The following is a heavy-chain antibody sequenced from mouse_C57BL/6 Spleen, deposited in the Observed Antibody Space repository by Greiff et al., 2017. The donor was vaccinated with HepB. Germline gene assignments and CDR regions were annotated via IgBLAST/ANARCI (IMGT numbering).Heavy chain of an antibody. V-gene: IGHV5-17*01. CDR2: ISSGGSTI. Sequence: EVMLVESGGGLVKPGGSLKLSCAASGFTFSDYGMHWVRQAPEKGLEWVAYISSGGSTIYYADTVKGRFTISRDNAKNTLFLQMTSLRSEDTAMYYCAREGLLRGYFDVWGTGTTVTVSS. CDR3: AREGLLRGYFDV. CDR1: GFTFSDYG. D-gene: IGHD1-1*01. J-gene: IGHJ1*03.